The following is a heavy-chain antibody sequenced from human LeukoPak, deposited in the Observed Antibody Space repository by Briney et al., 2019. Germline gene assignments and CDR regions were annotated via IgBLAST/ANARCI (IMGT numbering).Heavy chain of an antibody. CDR2: IDREDGQT. CDR1: GYTLSEIS. J-gene: IGHJ4*02. D-gene: IGHD5-18*01. V-gene: IGHV1-24*01. CDR3: ATVGYSYGALDY. Sequence: GASVNVSCKVSGYTLSEISMYWVRQAPGKGLEWLGGIDREDGQTIYAQKFQGRVTMTEDTSTDTAYMEVSRLTSEDTAFYYCATVGYSYGALDYWGQGTLVTVSS.